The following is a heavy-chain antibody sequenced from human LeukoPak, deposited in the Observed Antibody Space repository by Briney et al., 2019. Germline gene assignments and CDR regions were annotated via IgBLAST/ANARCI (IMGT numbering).Heavy chain of an antibody. D-gene: IGHD2/OR15-2a*01. CDR2: IYSGGST. Sequence: GGSLRLSCAAYGFTFSSYSMNWVRQAPGKGLEWVSVIYSGGSTYYADSVKGRFTISRDNSKNTLYLQMNSLRAEDTAVYYCARVSGDAFDIWGQGTMVTVPS. CDR3: ARVSGDAFDI. J-gene: IGHJ3*02. V-gene: IGHV3-66*01. CDR1: GFTFSSYS.